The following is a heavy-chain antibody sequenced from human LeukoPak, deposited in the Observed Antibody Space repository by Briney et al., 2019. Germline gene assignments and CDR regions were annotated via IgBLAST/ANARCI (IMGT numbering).Heavy chain of an antibody. Sequence: GGSLRLSCAASGFTFSSYAMHWVRQAPGKGLEWVSVISYDGSNKYYADSVKGRFTISRDNSKNTLYLQMNSLRAEDTAVYYCARDSRDGQRYCSSTSCRRSLNWFDPWGQGTLVTVSS. CDR2: ISYDGSNK. V-gene: IGHV3-30*04. CDR1: GFTFSSYA. CDR3: ARDSRDGQRYCSSTSCRRSLNWFDP. D-gene: IGHD2-2*01. J-gene: IGHJ5*02.